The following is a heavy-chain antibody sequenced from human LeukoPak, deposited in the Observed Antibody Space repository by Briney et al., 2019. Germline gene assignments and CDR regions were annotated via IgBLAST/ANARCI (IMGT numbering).Heavy chain of an antibody. CDR1: GYSFTKYA. Sequence: ASVEVSCKASGYSFTKYAMNWVRQVPGKGLEWMGWINTKTEKTTYAQAFTGRFVFSLDTSFSTAYLQIDSLQADDTAVYYCARTATTRLFYFDYWGQGSLVTVSS. CDR2: INTKTEKT. D-gene: IGHD6-25*01. V-gene: IGHV7-4-1*01. J-gene: IGHJ4*02. CDR3: ARTATTRLFYFDY.